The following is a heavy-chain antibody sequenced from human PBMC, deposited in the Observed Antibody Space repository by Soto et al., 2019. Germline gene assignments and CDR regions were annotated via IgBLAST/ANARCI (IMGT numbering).Heavy chain of an antibody. CDR1: GGSISSYY. V-gene: IGHV4-59*01. Sequence: SETLSLTCTVSGGSISSYYWSWIRQPPGKGLEWIGYTYYSGSTNYNPSLKSRVTISVDTSKNQFSLKLSSVTAADTAVYYCARSRGAFDIWGQGTMVTVSS. CDR3: ARSRGAFDI. CDR2: TYYSGST. J-gene: IGHJ3*02.